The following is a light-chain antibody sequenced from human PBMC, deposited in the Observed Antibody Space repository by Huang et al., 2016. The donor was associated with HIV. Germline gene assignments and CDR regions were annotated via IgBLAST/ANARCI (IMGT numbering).Light chain of an antibody. Sequence: DTLLTQSPDTLSLSPGESATLSRRASQTLVTTSVAWYQQRPGQPPRRLSFGASNSATAIPDRFSGTGSGRQFTLTISRLEPEDFAICYCQQYDNSPPVTFGGGTRVEIK. CDR1: QTLVTTS. CDR3: QQYDNSPPVT. V-gene: IGKV3-20*01. J-gene: IGKJ4*01. CDR2: GAS.